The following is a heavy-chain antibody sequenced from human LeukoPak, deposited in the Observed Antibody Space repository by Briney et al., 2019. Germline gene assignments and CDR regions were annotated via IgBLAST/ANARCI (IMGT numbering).Heavy chain of an antibody. J-gene: IGHJ3*02. Sequence: GSLRLSCAASGSIFRNYWMHWVRQTPGKGLVWVSRINSDGTSTSYADSVKGRLTISRDDAKNTMYLQMNSLRAEDTAVYYCARGRDYYSSDAFDMWGQGTMVTVSS. CDR2: INSDGTST. D-gene: IGHD3-3*01. V-gene: IGHV3-74*01. CDR3: ARGRDYYSSDAFDM. CDR1: GSIFRNYW.